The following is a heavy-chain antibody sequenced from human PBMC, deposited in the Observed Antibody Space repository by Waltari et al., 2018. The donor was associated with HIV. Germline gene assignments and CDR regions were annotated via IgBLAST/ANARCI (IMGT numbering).Heavy chain of an antibody. J-gene: IGHJ4*02. CDR1: GYTFTRYY. Sequence: QLQLVQSGAEVKKPGASVKVSFKAAGYTFTRYYMHWVGQAQAQGLEWMGVIHTSGERTAYAQKMPGRVTMTGEASTRTVYMVPSLLRSGDMAVYYCARGLSGLDCWGQGTLCTVSS. V-gene: IGHV1-46*04. CDR2: IHTSGERT. D-gene: IGHD3-10*01. CDR3: ARGLSGLDC.